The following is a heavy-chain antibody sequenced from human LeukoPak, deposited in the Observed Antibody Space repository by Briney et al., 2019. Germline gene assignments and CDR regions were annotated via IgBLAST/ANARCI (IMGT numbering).Heavy chain of an antibody. Sequence: PPESLSLTCTVTDSSIGSRSYYWGWIRQPPVNRLEWVGSLYYSGTIYDNPSLNSRVAISIDPSKHQFSLGVSSMTTADTGGYFCARQLQWLYVFEYWGHRTQVTVSS. CDR3: ARQLQWLYVFEY. V-gene: IGHV4-39*01. CDR2: LYYSGTI. J-gene: IGHJ4*01. CDR1: DSSIGSRSYY. D-gene: IGHD6-19*01.